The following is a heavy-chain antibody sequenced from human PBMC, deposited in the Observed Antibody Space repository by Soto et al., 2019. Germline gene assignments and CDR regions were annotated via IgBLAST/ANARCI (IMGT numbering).Heavy chain of an antibody. J-gene: IGHJ6*02. CDR1: GFTFSLYS. D-gene: IGHD3-10*01. V-gene: IGHV3-48*02. CDR3: ARAVTWGLDV. CDR2: ISRSSTGI. Sequence: EVQSVESGGGLVQPGGSLRLSCAASGFTFSLYSMSWVRQAPGKGLEWVSYISRSSTGIHYADSVKGRFTISRDNATNSMHLQMNSLRDGDTAVYYCARAVTWGLDVWGQGTTVSISS.